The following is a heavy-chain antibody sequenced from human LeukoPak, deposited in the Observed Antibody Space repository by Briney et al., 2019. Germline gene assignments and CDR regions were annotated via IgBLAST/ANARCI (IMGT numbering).Heavy chain of an antibody. CDR2: TFYRSKWYN. Sequence: SQTLSLTCAISGDSVSNNSAAWTWIRQSPSRGLEWLGRTFYRSKWYNEYAASVKSRMTINPDTPKNQFSLQLISVTPEDTAVYYCANFYCCGGDCRLDSWGQGTLVTVSS. CDR3: ANFYCCGGDCRLDS. J-gene: IGHJ4*02. CDR1: GDSVSNNSAA. V-gene: IGHV6-1*01. D-gene: IGHD2-21*02.